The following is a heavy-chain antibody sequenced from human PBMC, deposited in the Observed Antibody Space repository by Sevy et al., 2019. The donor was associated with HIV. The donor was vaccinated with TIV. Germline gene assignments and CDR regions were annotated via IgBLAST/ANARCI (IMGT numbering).Heavy chain of an antibody. CDR1: GGSISSYY. CDR3: ARHGKEDWFDP. D-gene: IGHD1-26*01. Sequence: SETLSLTCTVSGGSISSYYWSWIRQPPGKGLEWIAYIYYSGSTKDNPSLKSRVTISVDTSKNQFSLKLSSVTAADTAVYYCARHGKEDWFDPWGQGTLVTVSS. CDR2: IYYSGST. V-gene: IGHV4-59*08. J-gene: IGHJ5*02.